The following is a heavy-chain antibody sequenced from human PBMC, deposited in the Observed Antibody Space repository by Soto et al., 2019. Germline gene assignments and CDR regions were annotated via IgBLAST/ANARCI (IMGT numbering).Heavy chain of an antibody. V-gene: IGHV1-46*01. Sequence: ASVKVSCKASGYTFTSYYMHWVRQAPGQGLEWMGIINPSGGSTSYAQKFQGRVTMTRDTSTSTVYMELSSLRSEDTAVYYRAREVVSYYDGMDVWGQGTTVTVSS. J-gene: IGHJ6*02. CDR3: AREVVSYYDGMDV. CDR1: GYTFTSYY. CDR2: INPSGGST. D-gene: IGHD2-15*01.